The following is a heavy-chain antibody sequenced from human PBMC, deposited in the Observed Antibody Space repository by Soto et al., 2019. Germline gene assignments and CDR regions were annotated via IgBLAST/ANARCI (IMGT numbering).Heavy chain of an antibody. CDR2: ISSSSSTI. D-gene: IGHD3-16*02. CDR3: ARDKDDYIWGSYRYFLSPTFFGY. J-gene: IGHJ4*02. Sequence: PGGSLRLSCAASGFTFSSYSMNWVRQAPGKGLEWVSYISSSSSTIYYADSVKGRFTISRDNAKNSLYLQMNSLRAEDTAVYYCARDKDDYIWGSYRYFLSPTFFGYWGQGTLVTVSS. CDR1: GFTFSSYS. V-gene: IGHV3-48*01.